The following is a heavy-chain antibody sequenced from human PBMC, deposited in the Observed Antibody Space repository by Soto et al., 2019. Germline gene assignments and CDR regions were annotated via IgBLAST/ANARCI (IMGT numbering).Heavy chain of an antibody. D-gene: IGHD6-6*01. V-gene: IGHV3-23*01. CDR2: ISGSGGST. J-gene: IGHJ6*02. Sequence: GGSLRLSCAASGFTFSSYAMSWVRQAPGKGLEWVSAISGSGGSTYYADSVKGRFTISRDNSKNTLYLQMNSLRAEDTAVYYCAKTSRKVEGGQLVFYYYYGMDVWGQGTTVTVSS. CDR3: AKTSRKVEGGQLVFYYYYGMDV. CDR1: GFTFSSYA.